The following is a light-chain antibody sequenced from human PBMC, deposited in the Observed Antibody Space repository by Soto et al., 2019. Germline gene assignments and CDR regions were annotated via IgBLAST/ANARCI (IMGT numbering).Light chain of an antibody. CDR2: SNN. CDR3: ALWDDSLNGWV. J-gene: IGLJ2*01. V-gene: IGLV1-44*01. CDR1: RSNIGRNT. Sequence: QSVVTQPPSASGTPGQRVAISCSGGRSNIGRNTVNRYQQLPGTAPKLLIFSNNQRPSGVPDRFSGSKSDTSASLAISGLQSEDEGDYYCALWDDSLNGWVFGGGTKLTVL.